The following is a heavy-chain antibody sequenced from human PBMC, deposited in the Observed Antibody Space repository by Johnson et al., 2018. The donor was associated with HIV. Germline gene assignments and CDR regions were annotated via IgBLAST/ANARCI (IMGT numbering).Heavy chain of an antibody. CDR2: IKGKTDGGTT. D-gene: IGHD3-22*01. J-gene: IGHJ3*02. V-gene: IGHV3-15*01. Sequence: QAPGKGLEWVGRIKGKTDGGTTDYAAPVKGRFTISRSESKNTLYLQMNSLKIEDTAVYYCATVVVITQEYSSSPTTAGCDGLDIWGQGTMVTVSS. CDR3: ATVVVITQEYSSSPTTAGCDGLDI.